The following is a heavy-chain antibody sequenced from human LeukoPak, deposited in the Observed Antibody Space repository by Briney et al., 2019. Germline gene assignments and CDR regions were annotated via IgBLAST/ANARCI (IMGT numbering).Heavy chain of an antibody. CDR1: GGSVSIGGYY. J-gene: IGHJ5*02. Sequence: SETLSLTCIVSGGSVSIGGYYWNWIRQHQGKGLEWLGYVHYSGKTDYNPSLKSRVTISVDRSKNQFSLKLTSVTVADTAVYYCMREGDVWTEPPAWGQGILVTVSS. CDR2: VHYSGKT. V-gene: IGHV4-31*03. D-gene: IGHD3/OR15-3a*01. CDR3: MREGDVWTEPPA.